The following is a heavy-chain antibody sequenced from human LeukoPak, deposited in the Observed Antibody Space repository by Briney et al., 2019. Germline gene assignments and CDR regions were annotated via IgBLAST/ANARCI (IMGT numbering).Heavy chain of an antibody. J-gene: IGHJ4*02. Sequence: SETLSLTCAVYGGSFSGYYWSWIRQPPGKGLEWIGEINHSGSTNYNPSLKSRVTMSVDTSKNQFSLKLSSVTAADTAVYYCARSFYYDSINWGQGTLVTVSS. D-gene: IGHD3-22*01. V-gene: IGHV4-34*01. CDR1: GGSFSGYY. CDR3: ARSFYYDSIN. CDR2: INHSGST.